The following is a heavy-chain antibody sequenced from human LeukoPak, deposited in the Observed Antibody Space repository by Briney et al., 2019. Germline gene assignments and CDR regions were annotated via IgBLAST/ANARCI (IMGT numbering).Heavy chain of an antibody. CDR1: GGSISSYY. CDR2: IYDNGNT. Sequence: SETLSLTCTVSGGSISSYYWSWIRQPPGKGLEWIGYIYDNGNTNYSPSLKSRVTISVGTSRNQFSLKLSSVTAADTAVYYCATLLSHYGMDVWGQGTTVTVSS. V-gene: IGHV4-59*08. CDR3: ATLLSHYGMDV. J-gene: IGHJ6*02.